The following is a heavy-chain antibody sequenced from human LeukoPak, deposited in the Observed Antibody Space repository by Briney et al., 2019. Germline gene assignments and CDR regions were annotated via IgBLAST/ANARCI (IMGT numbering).Heavy chain of an antibody. CDR3: ARDSYGGYYYDSGGPGDGYFQH. J-gene: IGHJ1*01. V-gene: IGHV3-66*01. D-gene: IGHD3-22*01. Sequence: PGGSLRLSCAASGFTVSSNYMSWVRQAPGKGLEWVSVIYSGGSTYYADSVKGRFTISRDNSKNTLYLQMNSLRAEDTAVYYCARDSYGGYYYDSGGPGDGYFQHWGQGTLVTVSS. CDR2: IYSGGST. CDR1: GFTVSSNY.